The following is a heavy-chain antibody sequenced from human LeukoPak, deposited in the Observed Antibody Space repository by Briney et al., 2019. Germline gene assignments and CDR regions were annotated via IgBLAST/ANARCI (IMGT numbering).Heavy chain of an antibody. CDR1: GGSFSGYY. J-gene: IGHJ4*02. V-gene: IGHV4-34*01. D-gene: IGHD2-15*01. Sequence: KPSETLSLTCAVYGGSFSGYYWSWIRQPPGKGLEWIGEINHSGSTNYNPSLKSRVTISVDTSKNQFSLKLSSVTAADTAVYYCARLRCSGGSCYSESGYYDYWGQGTLVTVSS. CDR2: INHSGST. CDR3: ARLRCSGGSCYSESGYYDY.